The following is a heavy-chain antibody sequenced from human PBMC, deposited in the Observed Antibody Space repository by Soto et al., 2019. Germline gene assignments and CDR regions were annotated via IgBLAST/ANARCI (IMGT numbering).Heavy chain of an antibody. Sequence: GGSLRLSCAASGFTFSTHWMHWVRQAPGRGLVWVSRIESDGSTTNYADSVKGRFTISRDNAKNTLYLQMNSLRADDTAVYFCARGLFSSAHPYFQHWGQGTLVTVSS. D-gene: IGHD6-19*01. CDR3: ARGLFSSAHPYFQH. V-gene: IGHV3-74*01. CDR2: IESDGSTT. J-gene: IGHJ1*01. CDR1: GFTFSTHW.